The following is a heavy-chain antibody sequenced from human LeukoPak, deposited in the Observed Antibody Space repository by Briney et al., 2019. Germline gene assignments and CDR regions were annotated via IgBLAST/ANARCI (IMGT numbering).Heavy chain of an antibody. J-gene: IGHJ4*02. CDR2: IRYDGSNK. CDR3: AKAIHSSSSGVVDY. D-gene: IGHD6-6*01. Sequence: AGGSLRLSCAASGFTFSNYAMHWVRQAPGKGLEWVTFIRYDGSNKYYAESVKGRFTISRDNSKNTLYLQMSSLRAQDTAVYYCAKAIHSSSSGVVDYWGQGTLLTVSS. CDR1: GFTFSNYA. V-gene: IGHV3-30*02.